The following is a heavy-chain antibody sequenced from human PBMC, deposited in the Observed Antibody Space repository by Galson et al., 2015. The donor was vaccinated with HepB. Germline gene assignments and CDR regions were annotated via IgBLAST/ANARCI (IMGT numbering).Heavy chain of an antibody. Sequence: SLRLSCAASGFTFSGSGIHWVRRAPGKGLEWVASVSYDGSNKYYGDSVKGRFTISRDNSKNTLYLQMNSLRAEDTAVYYCAEDIVRCGSECPGYFDQWGQGTLVTVSS. CDR1: GFTFSGSG. D-gene: IGHD2-15*01. V-gene: IGHV3-30*18. CDR3: AEDIVRCGSECPGYFDQ. CDR2: VSYDGSNK. J-gene: IGHJ4*02.